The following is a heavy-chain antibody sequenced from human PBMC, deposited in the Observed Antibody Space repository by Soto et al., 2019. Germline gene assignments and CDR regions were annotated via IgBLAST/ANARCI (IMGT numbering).Heavy chain of an antibody. D-gene: IGHD6-19*01. V-gene: IGHV2-5*02. CDR2: IYWDDDK. CDR1: GFSLTTSGVG. Sequence: QITLEESGPTRVKPTQTLTLTCAFSGFSLTTSGVGVGWIRQPPGKALARLAFIYWDDDKRYSPSLRSRLAISKDTSKNQVILTMTTVDPVDTATYCCARRLRGSSTCWDTGIFDYWGQGTLVTVSS. CDR3: ARRLRGSSTCWDTGIFDY. J-gene: IGHJ4*02.